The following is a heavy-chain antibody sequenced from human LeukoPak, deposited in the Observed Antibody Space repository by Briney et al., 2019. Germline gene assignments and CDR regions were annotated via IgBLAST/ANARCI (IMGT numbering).Heavy chain of an antibody. Sequence: GGSLRLSCAASRLSLSSYGMHWVRQAPGKGLEWLTFIHYDGSNKYYANSVAGRFTISRDNSKNTLYLQMNSLRPEDTAMYYCAKDQGRLGASMADSWGPGTLVTVSS. CDR1: RLSLSSYG. J-gene: IGHJ4*02. CDR2: IHYDGSNK. CDR3: AKDQGRLGASMADS. D-gene: IGHD1-26*01. V-gene: IGHV3-30*02.